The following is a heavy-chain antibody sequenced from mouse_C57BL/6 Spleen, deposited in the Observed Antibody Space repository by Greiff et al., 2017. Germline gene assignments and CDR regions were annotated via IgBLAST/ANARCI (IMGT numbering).Heavy chain of an antibody. Sequence: EVNLVESGGGLVKPGGSLKLSCAASGFTFSSYAMSWVRQTPEKRLEWVATISDGGSYTYYPDNVKGRFTISRDNAKNNLYLQMSHLKSEDTAMYYCARDSLSPHYAMDYWGQGTSVTVSS. CDR3: ARDSLSPHYAMDY. D-gene: IGHD6-1*01. CDR1: GFTFSSYA. J-gene: IGHJ4*01. CDR2: ISDGGSYT. V-gene: IGHV5-4*01.